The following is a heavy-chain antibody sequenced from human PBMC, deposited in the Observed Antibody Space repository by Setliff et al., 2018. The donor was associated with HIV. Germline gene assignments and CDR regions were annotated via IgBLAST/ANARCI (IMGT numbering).Heavy chain of an antibody. CDR3: ARARGLQDSGYDYVLYYFDY. CDR2: IYDSGHT. Sequence: SETLSLTCAVSGYPISSGYYWGWIRQPPGKGLEWIGNIYDSGHTFYNPSLKSRVTISADTSKNQFSLKLTSVTAADTAVYYCARARGLQDSGYDYVLYYFDYWGQGTLVTVSS. CDR1: GYPISSGYY. D-gene: IGHD5-12*01. V-gene: IGHV4-38-2*01. J-gene: IGHJ4*02.